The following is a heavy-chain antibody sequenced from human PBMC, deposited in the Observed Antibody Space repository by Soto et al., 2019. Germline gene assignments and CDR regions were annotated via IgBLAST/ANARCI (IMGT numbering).Heavy chain of an antibody. D-gene: IGHD7-27*01. J-gene: IGHJ4*02. CDR3: VRDGHHWDFDN. CDR2: IKTDGSNA. CDR1: DFTFSGYW. V-gene: IGHV3-74*01. Sequence: EVQLVESGGGLVQPGGSLRLSCLASDFTFSGYWMHWVRQAPGKGLVWVSRIKTDGSNANYADSVKGRFTISRDNAKNTLYLQMNGLRAEDTAVYYCVRDGHHWDFDNWGQGTLVTVSA.